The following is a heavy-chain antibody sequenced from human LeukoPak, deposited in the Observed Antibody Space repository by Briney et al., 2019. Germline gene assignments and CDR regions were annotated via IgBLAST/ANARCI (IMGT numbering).Heavy chain of an antibody. CDR3: ARVLEAASFDY. D-gene: IGHD6-13*01. J-gene: IGHJ4*02. V-gene: IGHV3-21*01. CDR2: ISSSSSHI. CDR1: GFTFSSYS. Sequence: GGSLRLSCAASGFTFSSYSMNWVRQAPGKGLEWVSSISSSSSHIYYADSVKGRFTMFRDNAKNSLYLQMNSLRADDTAVYYCARVLEAASFDYWGQGSPVTVSS.